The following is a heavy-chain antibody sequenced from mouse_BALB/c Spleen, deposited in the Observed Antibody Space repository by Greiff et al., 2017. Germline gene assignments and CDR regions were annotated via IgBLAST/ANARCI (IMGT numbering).Heavy chain of an antibody. Sequence: VQLQQPGAELVKPGASVKLSCKASGYTFTSYWMHWVKQRPGQGLEWIGEINPSNGRTNYNEKFKSKATLTVDKSSSTAYMQLSSLTSEDSAVYYCARSDDYDGDYYAMDYWGQGTSVTVSS. D-gene: IGHD2-4*01. J-gene: IGHJ4*01. CDR2: INPSNGRT. V-gene: IGHV1S81*02. CDR3: ARSDDYDGDYYAMDY. CDR1: GYTFTSYW.